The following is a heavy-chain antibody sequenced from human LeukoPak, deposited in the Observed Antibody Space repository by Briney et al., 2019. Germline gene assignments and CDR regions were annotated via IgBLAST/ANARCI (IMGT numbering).Heavy chain of an antibody. Sequence: SGTLSLTCAVYGGSFSGYYWSWIRQPPGKGLEWIGEINHSGSTNYNPSLKSRVTISVDTSKNQFSLKLSSVTAADTAVYYCARSRPEMATSPFDYWGQGTLVTVSS. D-gene: IGHD5-24*01. CDR1: GGSFSGYY. CDR3: ARSRPEMATSPFDY. V-gene: IGHV4-34*01. CDR2: INHSGST. J-gene: IGHJ4*02.